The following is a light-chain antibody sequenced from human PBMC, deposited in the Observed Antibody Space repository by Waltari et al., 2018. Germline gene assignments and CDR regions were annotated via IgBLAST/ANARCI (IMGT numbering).Light chain of an antibody. CDR1: DNDIAPSNY. CDR3: SSYTTRGTVV. CDR2: DVT. Sequence: QSALTQPASMSGSPGQSITISCPGTDNDIAPSNYFPWYQQHPGQVPKLIIYDVTLRPSGVSYRFSGSKSGNTASLSISALQAEDEAGYYCSSYTTRGTVVFGGGTTLTV. V-gene: IGLV2-14*01. J-gene: IGLJ2*01.